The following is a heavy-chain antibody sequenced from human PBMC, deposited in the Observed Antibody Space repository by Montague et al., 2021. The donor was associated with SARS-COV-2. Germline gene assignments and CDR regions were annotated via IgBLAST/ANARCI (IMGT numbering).Heavy chain of an antibody. CDR2: IYYSGST. CDR1: GGSFSNYY. D-gene: IGHD1-20*01. V-gene: IGHV4-39*01. Sequence: SETLSLTCAISGGSFSNYYWSWIRQPPGKGLEWIGSIYYSGSTYYNPSLKSRVTIPVDTSKNQFSLKLSSVTAADTAVYYCARRVTGTTVHYYYYGMDVWGQGTTVTVSS. CDR3: ARRVTGTTVHYYYYGMDV. J-gene: IGHJ6*02.